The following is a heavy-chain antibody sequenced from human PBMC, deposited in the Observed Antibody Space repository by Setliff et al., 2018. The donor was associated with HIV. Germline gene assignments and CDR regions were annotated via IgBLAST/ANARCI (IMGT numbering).Heavy chain of an antibody. D-gene: IGHD4-17*01. V-gene: IGHV5-51*01. CDR1: GYIFTSYW. J-gene: IGHJ4*02. CDR3: TKGVQRLRPYYFDS. CDR2: IYPRDSDT. Sequence: PGESLKISCQGSGYIFTSYWIGWVRQMPGKGLEWMGIIYPRDSDTKYSPSFQGQVTISADKAINTAYLQWMSLKASDTAMYYCTKGVQRLRPYYFDSWGQGILVTVSS.